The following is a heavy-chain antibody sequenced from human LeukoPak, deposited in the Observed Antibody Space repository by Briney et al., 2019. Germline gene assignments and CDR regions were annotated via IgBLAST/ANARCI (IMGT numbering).Heavy chain of an antibody. CDR2: IGDT. Sequence: PGGSLRLSCAASGFTFRRYDMHWVRQATGKGLEVVSTIGDTHYPGSVKGRFTISRENAKNSLYLQMNSLRAGDTAVYYCARGGVFGSDSYNGYFDLWGRGTLVTVSS. V-gene: IGHV3-13*01. CDR1: GFTFRRYD. CDR3: ARGGVFGSDSYNGYFDL. J-gene: IGHJ2*01. D-gene: IGHD3-10*01.